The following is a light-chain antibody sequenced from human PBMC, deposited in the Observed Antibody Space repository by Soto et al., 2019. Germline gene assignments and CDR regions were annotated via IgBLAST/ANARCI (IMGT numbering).Light chain of an antibody. Sequence: DIVLTQSPATLSLSPGDRATFSCRASQCVNNYLAWYQQKPGQVPKLLIYDTFHRAPGIPVRFSGSGGGADIALNISLLGADYFAVYCYQHRANVVSFGGGTQMEIK. V-gene: IGKV3-11*01. CDR2: DTF. CDR3: QHRANVVS. J-gene: IGKJ4*02. CDR1: QCVNNY.